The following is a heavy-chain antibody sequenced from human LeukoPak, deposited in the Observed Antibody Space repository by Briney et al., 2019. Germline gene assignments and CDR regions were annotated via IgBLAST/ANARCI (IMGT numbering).Heavy chain of an antibody. CDR3: ARGASVLGKYHMDV. V-gene: IGHV1-8*01. CDR2: MNPNSGNT. Sequence: ASVKVSCKASGYTFTSYDINWVRQASGQGLEWMGWMNPNSGNTGYAQKFQGRVTMTRNTSISTAYMDLYILRSEDTAVYYCARGASVLGKYHMDVWGKGTTVTVSS. CDR1: GYTFTSYD. J-gene: IGHJ6*03. D-gene: IGHD2-2*01.